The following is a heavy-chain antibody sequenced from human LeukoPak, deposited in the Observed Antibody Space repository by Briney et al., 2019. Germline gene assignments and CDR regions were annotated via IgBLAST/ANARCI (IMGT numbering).Heavy chain of an antibody. Sequence: SEALSLTCTVSGGSISSYYWSWIRQPPGKGLEWIGYIYYSGSTNYNPSLKSRVTISVDTSKNQFSLKLSSVTAADTAVYYCARHVAGNDFWSGYLGGLDYWGQGTLVTVSS. J-gene: IGHJ4*02. D-gene: IGHD3-3*01. CDR1: GGSISSYY. CDR3: ARHVAGNDFWSGYLGGLDY. V-gene: IGHV4-59*08. CDR2: IYYSGST.